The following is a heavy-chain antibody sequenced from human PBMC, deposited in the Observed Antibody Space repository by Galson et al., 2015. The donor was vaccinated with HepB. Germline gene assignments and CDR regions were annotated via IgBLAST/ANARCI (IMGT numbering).Heavy chain of an antibody. J-gene: IGHJ5*02. Sequence: SVKVSCKASGYTFTSYGISWVRQAPGQGLEWMGWISAYNGNTNYAQKLQGRVTMTTDTSTSTAYMELRSLRSDDTAVYYCAREGYYDSSGQGGWFDPWGQGTLVTVSS. CDR1: GYTFTSYG. D-gene: IGHD3-22*01. CDR3: AREGYYDSSGQGGWFDP. V-gene: IGHV1-18*04. CDR2: ISAYNGNT.